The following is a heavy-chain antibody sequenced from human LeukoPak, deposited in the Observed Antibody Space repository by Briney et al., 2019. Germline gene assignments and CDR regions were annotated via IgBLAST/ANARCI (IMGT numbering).Heavy chain of an antibody. J-gene: IGHJ6*03. CDR1: GYTFTSYG. CDR2: ITGYNGNT. V-gene: IGHV1-18*01. Sequence: ASVKVSCNASGYTFTSYGISWVRQAPGQGLEWMGWITGYNGNTNYAQKLQGRVTMTTDTSTSTAYMELRSLRSDDTAVYYCARLQLDRRHYYMDVWGKGTTVTIS. CDR3: ARLQLDRRHYYMDV. D-gene: IGHD1-1*01.